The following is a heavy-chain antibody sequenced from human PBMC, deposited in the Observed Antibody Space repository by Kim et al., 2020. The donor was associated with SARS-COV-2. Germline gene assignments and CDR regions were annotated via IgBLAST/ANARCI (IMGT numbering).Heavy chain of an antibody. CDR1: GFTFGDYA. CDR2: IRSKAYGGTT. Sequence: GGSLRLSCTASGFTFGDYAMSWVRQAPGKGLEWVGFIRSKAYGGTTEYAASVKGRFTISRDDSKSIAYLQMNSLKTEDTAVYYCTSGDYDYVWGSYRYTDWGQGTLVTVSS. V-gene: IGHV3-49*04. D-gene: IGHD3-16*02. J-gene: IGHJ4*02. CDR3: TSGDYDYVWGSYRYTD.